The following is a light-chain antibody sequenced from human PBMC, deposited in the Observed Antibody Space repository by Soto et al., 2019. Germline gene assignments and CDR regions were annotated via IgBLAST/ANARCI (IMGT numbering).Light chain of an antibody. CDR2: DNN. Sequence: QSVSTQPPSVSAAPGQKVTISCSGSSSNIGNNFVTWYQQLPGTAPKLLIYDNNKRPSGIPDRFSGSQSGTSATLGITGLQTGDEAVYYCGSWDSSLTYVFGTGTKLTVL. V-gene: IGLV1-51*01. J-gene: IGLJ1*01. CDR3: GSWDSSLTYV. CDR1: SSNIGNNF.